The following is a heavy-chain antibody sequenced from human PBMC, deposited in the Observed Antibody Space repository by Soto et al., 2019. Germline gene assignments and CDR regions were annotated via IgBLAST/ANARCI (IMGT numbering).Heavy chain of an antibody. J-gene: IGHJ4*02. CDR1: GFIFSSYT. D-gene: IGHD4-17*01. CDR3: AREDYAGASPRFDY. Sequence: EVQLVASGGGLVRPGGSLRFSCAASGFIFSSYTMTWVRQAPGKGLEWVSYISSSSSNIEYEDSVKGRFSVSSDNPTNSLFLQITSLRAKDTAVYYCAREDYAGASPRFDYWAPGALFTASP. CDR2: ISSSSSNI. V-gene: IGHV3-21*01.